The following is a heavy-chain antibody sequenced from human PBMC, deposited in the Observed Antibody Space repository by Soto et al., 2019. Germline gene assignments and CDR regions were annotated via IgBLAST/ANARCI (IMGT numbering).Heavy chain of an antibody. Sequence: QVQLVQSGAEVKKPGASVKVSCKASGDTFTNYHINWVRQATGQGFEWMGWMNPNSGNMGFAQKFQGRVTMTRNTSITTAYMELSGLRSDDTAVYFCARESAGKTLYGMDVWGQGTTVTVSS. CDR2: MNPNSGNM. CDR1: GDTFTNYH. V-gene: IGHV1-8*01. J-gene: IGHJ6*02. CDR3: ARESAGKTLYGMDV. D-gene: IGHD1-1*01.